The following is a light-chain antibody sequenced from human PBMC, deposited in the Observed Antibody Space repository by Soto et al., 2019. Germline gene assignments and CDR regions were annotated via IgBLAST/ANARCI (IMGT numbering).Light chain of an antibody. CDR2: EVT. V-gene: IGLV2-14*01. CDR3: YSFTTMSTVYV. CDR1: SSDIGGYNY. Sequence: QSALTQPASVSGSPGQSITISCTGTSSDIGGYNYVSWYQQHPGKAPKLMIHEVTNRPSGVSSRFSGSKSGNTASLTISRLQAEDEADYYCYSFTTMSTVYVFRTWTKVTVL. J-gene: IGLJ1*01.